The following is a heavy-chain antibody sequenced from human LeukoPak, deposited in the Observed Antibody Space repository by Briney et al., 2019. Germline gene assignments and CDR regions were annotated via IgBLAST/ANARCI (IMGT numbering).Heavy chain of an antibody. J-gene: IGHJ4*02. Sequence: SETLSLTCTVSGGSISSGGYYWSWIRQHPGKGLEWIGYIYYSGSTYYNPSLKSRVTISVDTSKNQFSLKLSSVTAADTAVYYCARSVVAFLYFDYWGQGTLVTVSS. CDR3: ARSVVAFLYFDY. CDR2: IYYSGST. V-gene: IGHV4-31*03. D-gene: IGHD2-15*01. CDR1: GGSISSGGYY.